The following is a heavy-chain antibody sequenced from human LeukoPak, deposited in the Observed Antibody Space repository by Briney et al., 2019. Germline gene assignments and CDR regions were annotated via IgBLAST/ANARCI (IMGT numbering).Heavy chain of an antibody. CDR2: IYHSGST. D-gene: IGHD1-26*01. CDR3: ARDLSPGSYPSSWFDP. J-gene: IGHJ5*02. Sequence: SGTLSLTCAVSGGSISSSNWWSWVRQPPGKGLEWIGEIYHSGSTNYNPSLKSRVTISVDKSKNQFSLKLSSVTAADTAVYYCARDLSPGSYPSSWFDPWGQGTLVTVSS. V-gene: IGHV4-4*02. CDR1: GGSISSSNW.